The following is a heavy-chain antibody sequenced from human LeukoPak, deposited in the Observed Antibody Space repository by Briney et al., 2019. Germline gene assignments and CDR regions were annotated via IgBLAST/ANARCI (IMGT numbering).Heavy chain of an antibody. V-gene: IGHV3-48*02. CDR1: GFTLSSYS. Sequence: PGGSLRLSCAASGFTLSSYSMNWVRQAPGKGLEWISYIDSDTYGNTIYYPHTVKGRFAISRDNAKNSLYLQMDSLRDEDTAVYYCARDVLAAGATGTFDIWGQGTMVTVSS. CDR3: ARDVLAAGATGTFDI. CDR2: IDSDTYGNTI. D-gene: IGHD1-14*01. J-gene: IGHJ3*02.